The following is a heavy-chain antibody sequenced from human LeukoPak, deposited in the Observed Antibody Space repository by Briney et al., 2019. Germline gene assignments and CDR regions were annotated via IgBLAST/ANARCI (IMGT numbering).Heavy chain of an antibody. CDR2: ISGSGGST. V-gene: IGHV3-23*01. CDR3: AKNYYYDSSGYIDY. CDR1: GFTFSSYA. D-gene: IGHD3-22*01. J-gene: IGHJ4*02. Sequence: GGSLRLSCAASGFTFSSYAMSWVRQAPGKGLEWVSAISGSGGSTYYADSVKGRFTISRDNSKNTLYLQMNSLRAEDTAVYYCAKNYYYDSSGYIDYWGQGTLVTVSS.